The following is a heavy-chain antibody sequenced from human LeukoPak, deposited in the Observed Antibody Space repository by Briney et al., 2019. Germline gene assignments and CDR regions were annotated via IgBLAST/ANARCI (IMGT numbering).Heavy chain of an antibody. CDR2: ISSSSSYI. J-gene: IGHJ4*02. CDR1: GFTFSSYS. Sequence: PGGSLRLSCAASGFTFSSYSMNWVRQAPGKGLEWVSSISSSSSYIYYPDSVKGRFTISRDNAKTSLYLQSNRLRAEDTAVYYCARDPNYYDSSGYYGLSFDYWGQGTLVSVSS. CDR3: ARDPNYYDSSGYYGLSFDY. V-gene: IGHV3-21*01. D-gene: IGHD3-22*01.